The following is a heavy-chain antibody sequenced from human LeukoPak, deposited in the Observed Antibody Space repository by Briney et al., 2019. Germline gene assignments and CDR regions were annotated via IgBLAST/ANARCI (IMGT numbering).Heavy chain of an antibody. CDR2: IYYSGST. CDR1: GYSISSGYY. Sequence: PSETLSLTCTVSGYSISSGYYWGWIRQPPGKGLEWIGSIYYSGSTNYNPSLKSRVTISVDTSKNQFSLKLSSVTAADTAVYYCARPPYWGQGTLVTVSS. V-gene: IGHV4-38-2*02. J-gene: IGHJ4*02. CDR3: ARPPY.